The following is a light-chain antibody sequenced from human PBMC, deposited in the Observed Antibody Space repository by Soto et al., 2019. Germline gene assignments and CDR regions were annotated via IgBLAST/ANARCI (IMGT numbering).Light chain of an antibody. J-gene: IGKJ4*01. Sequence: EIVLTQSPGTLSLSPGERATLSCRASQSVSSSYLAWYQQKPGQAPRLLIYDASSRATGIPDRFSGSGSGTDFTLTISRLEPEDFAVYYCQQYNSWPLTFGGGTKVDIK. CDR2: DAS. V-gene: IGKV3-20*01. CDR1: QSVSSSY. CDR3: QQYNSWPLT.